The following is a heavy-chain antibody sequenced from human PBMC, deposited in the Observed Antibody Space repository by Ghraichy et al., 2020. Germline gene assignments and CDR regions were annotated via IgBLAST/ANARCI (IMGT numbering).Heavy chain of an antibody. Sequence: GESLNISCTASGFTFGDYAMSWFRQAPGKGLEWVGFIRSKAYGGTTEYAASVKGRFTISRDDSKSIAYLQMNSLKTEDTAVYYCTIQQLGRYYYYGMDVWGQGTTVTVSS. CDR2: IRSKAYGGTT. V-gene: IGHV3-49*03. CDR3: TIQQLGRYYYYGMDV. CDR1: GFTFGDYA. D-gene: IGHD6-13*01. J-gene: IGHJ6*02.